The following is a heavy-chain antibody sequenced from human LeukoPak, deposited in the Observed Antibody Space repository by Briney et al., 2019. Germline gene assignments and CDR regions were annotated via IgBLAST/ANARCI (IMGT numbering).Heavy chain of an antibody. Sequence: PGGSLRLSCAASGFTFSSYSMNWVRQAPWKGLEWVSSISSSSSYIYYAVSVKGRFTISRDNAKNSLYLQMNSLRAEDTAVYYYARVDGQRLTGYRGFDPWGHGTLVTVSS. V-gene: IGHV3-21*01. D-gene: IGHD3-9*01. CDR3: ARVDGQRLTGYRGFDP. J-gene: IGHJ5*02. CDR2: ISSSSSYI. CDR1: GFTFSSYS.